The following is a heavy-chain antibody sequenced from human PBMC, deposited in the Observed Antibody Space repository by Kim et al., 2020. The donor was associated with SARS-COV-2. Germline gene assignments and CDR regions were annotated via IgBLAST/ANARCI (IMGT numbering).Heavy chain of an antibody. CDR1: GFTFRNAW. Sequence: GGSLRLSCAASGFTFRNAWMTWVRQAPGKGLEWLGRIKSRLEGEIFEYAPPGKGRFTIAREDSKHTLYLQMSSVRTADTSVYYCTTGKGPPNRYYYGMDV. V-gene: IGHV3-15*01. CDR3: TTGKGPPNRYYYGMDV. CDR2: IKSRLEGEIF. J-gene: IGHJ6*01.